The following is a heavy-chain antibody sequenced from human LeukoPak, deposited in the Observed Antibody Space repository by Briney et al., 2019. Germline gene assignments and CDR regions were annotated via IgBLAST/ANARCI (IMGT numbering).Heavy chain of an antibody. Sequence: GGSLRLSCAASGFTFDDYAMHWVRQAPGKGLEWVSGISWNSGSIGYADSVKGRFTISRDNAKNSLYLQMNSLRAEDTALYYCAKAEAYSNGSDFDYWGQGTLVTVSS. CDR1: GFTFDDYA. J-gene: IGHJ4*02. V-gene: IGHV3-9*01. CDR2: ISWNSGSI. D-gene: IGHD6-19*01. CDR3: AKAEAYSNGSDFDY.